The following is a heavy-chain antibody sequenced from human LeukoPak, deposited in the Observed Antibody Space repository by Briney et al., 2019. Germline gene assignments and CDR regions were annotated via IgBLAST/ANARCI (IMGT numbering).Heavy chain of an antibody. D-gene: IGHD1-14*01. CDR2: IIPIFGTA. V-gene: IGHV1-69*13. J-gene: IGHJ4*02. CDR1: GGTFSSYA. CDR3: ARGRSRNQVKSDY. Sequence: SVKVSCKASGGTFSSYAISWVRQAPGQGPEWMGGIIPIFGTANYAQKFQGRVTITADESTSTAYMELSSLRSEDTAVYYCARGRSRNQVKSDYWGLGTLVTVSS.